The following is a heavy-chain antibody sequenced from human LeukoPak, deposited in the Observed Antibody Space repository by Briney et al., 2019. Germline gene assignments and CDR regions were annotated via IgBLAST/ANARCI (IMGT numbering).Heavy chain of an antibody. D-gene: IGHD4-11*01. V-gene: IGHV3-30*04. Sequence: GWSLRLSCAASVFTFSSYSTHWVRQARGKGLEGVAIISNDGTNKYYADSVKGRFTISRDNSKNTLYLQMNSLRAEDTAVYYCARDGFYSNYGLDYWGQGTLVTVSS. CDR3: ARDGFYSNYGLDY. CDR2: ISNDGTNK. CDR1: VFTFSSYS. J-gene: IGHJ4*02.